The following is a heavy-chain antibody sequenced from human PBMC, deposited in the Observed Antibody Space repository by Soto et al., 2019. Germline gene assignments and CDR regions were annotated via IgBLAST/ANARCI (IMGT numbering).Heavy chain of an antibody. Sequence: GGSLRLSCAASGFTFSSYGMHWVRQAPGKGLEWVAVISYDGSNKYYADSVKGRFTISRDNSKNTLYLQMNSLRAEDTAVYYCARMTKVTTFSYYYYGMDVWGQGTTVTVSS. J-gene: IGHJ6*02. CDR2: ISYDGSNK. CDR3: ARMTKVTTFSYYYYGMDV. CDR1: GFTFSSYG. V-gene: IGHV3-30*03. D-gene: IGHD4-17*01.